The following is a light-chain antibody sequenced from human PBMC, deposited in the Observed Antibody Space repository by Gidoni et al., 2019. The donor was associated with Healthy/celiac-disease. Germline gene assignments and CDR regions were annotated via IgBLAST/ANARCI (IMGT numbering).Light chain of an antibody. Sequence: DVVMTQSPLSLHPASISCRSSQSLVYSDGNTYLNWFQQRPGQSPRRLIYKVSNRDSGVPDRFSGSGSGTDFTLKISRVEAEDVGVYYCMQGTHWPPYTFXQXTKLEIK. V-gene: IGKV2-30*01. CDR3: MQGTHWPPYT. CDR1: QSLVYSDGNTY. J-gene: IGKJ2*01. CDR2: KVS.